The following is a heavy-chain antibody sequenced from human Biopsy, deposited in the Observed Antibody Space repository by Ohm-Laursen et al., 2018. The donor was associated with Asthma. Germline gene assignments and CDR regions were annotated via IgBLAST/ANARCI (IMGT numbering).Heavy chain of an antibody. CDR1: GYSISNGGYY. CDR3: ARDYYDFWNRSVYTYFGMDV. Sequence: TLSLTCCVSGYSISNGGYYWTWVRQRPGKGLEWIGNIYYRGNTKYNPSLKSRLSFSVDTSKNQFSLKLSSVTAADTAIYFCARDYYDFWNRSVYTYFGMDVWGRGTTVVVSS. CDR2: IYYRGNT. J-gene: IGHJ6*02. V-gene: IGHV4-31*03. D-gene: IGHD3-3*01.